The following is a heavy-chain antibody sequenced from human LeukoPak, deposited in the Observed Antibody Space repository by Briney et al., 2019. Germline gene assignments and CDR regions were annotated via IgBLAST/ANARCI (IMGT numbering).Heavy chain of an antibody. D-gene: IGHD1-14*01. J-gene: IGHJ4*02. V-gene: IGHV3-53*01. CDR2: LYSDGNT. Sequence: GGSLRLSCAASGFTVITNDMTWVRQAPGKGLEWVSVLYSDGNTKYADSVQGRFTISRDNSKNTLYLEMNSLSPDDTAVYYCARGVEPLAANTLAYWGQGTLVIVSS. CDR3: ARGVEPLAANTLAY. CDR1: GFTVITND.